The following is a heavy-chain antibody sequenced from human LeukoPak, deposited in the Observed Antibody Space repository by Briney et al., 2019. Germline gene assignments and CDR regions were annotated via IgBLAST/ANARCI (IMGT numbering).Heavy chain of an antibody. CDR3: AKDYGDYSLA. V-gene: IGHV4-30-4*01. J-gene: IGHJ5*02. CDR2: IHYSGNT. D-gene: IGHD4-17*01. Sequence: PSQTLSLTCAVSGGSSRSGDYFWSWIRQPPGKGLEWIGHIHYSGNTYYNPSLKSRVSISVDTSKNQFSLKLSSVTAADTAVYYCAKDYGDYSLAWGQGTLVTVSS. CDR1: GGSSRSGDYF.